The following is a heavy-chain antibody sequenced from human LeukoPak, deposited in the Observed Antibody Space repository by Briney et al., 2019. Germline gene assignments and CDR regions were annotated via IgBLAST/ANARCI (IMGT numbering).Heavy chain of an antibody. CDR1: GGSISSSNW. D-gene: IGHD1-26*01. J-gene: IGHJ5*02. V-gene: IGHV4-4*02. CDR3: ARQFPWELLPNWFDP. CDR2: IYHSGST. Sequence: SGTLSLTCAVSGGSISSSNWWSWVRQPPGKGLEWIGEIYHSGSTNYNPSLKSRVTMSVDTSKNQFSLKLSSVTAADTAVYYCARQFPWELLPNWFDPWGQGTLVTVSS.